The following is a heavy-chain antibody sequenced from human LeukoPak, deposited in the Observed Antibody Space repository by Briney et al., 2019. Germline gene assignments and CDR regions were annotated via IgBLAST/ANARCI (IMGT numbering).Heavy chain of an antibody. CDR1: GFTFSSYE. CDR2: ISSSGSTI. Sequence: PGGSLRLSCAASGFTFSSYEMNWVRQAPGKGLEWVSYISSSGSTIYYADSVRGRFTISRDNAKNSLSLQMNGLRAEDTAVYYCTRVTDYYGSGCYFLSDNYWGQGTLVTVSS. CDR3: TRVTDYYGSGCYFLSDNY. D-gene: IGHD3-10*01. V-gene: IGHV3-48*03. J-gene: IGHJ4*02.